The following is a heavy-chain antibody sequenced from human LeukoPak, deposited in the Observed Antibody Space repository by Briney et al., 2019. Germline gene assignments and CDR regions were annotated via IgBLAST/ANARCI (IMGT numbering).Heavy chain of an antibody. J-gene: IGHJ4*02. V-gene: IGHV3-30*04. D-gene: IGHD3-16*01. CDR2: ISFDGSNK. Sequence: GRSLRLSCAASGFTFSSYAMHWVRQAPGKGLEWVAVISFDGSNKYYADSVKGRFTISRDNSKNTLYLQMNSLRAEDTAVYYCAKEAYGMGGFDYWGQGTLVTVSS. CDR1: GFTFSSYA. CDR3: AKEAYGMGGFDY.